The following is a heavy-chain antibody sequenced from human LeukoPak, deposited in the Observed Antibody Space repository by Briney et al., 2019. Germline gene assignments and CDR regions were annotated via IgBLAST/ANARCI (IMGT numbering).Heavy chain of an antibody. J-gene: IGHJ4*02. CDR2: KLYDGSNK. CDR1: GFTFSSDC. D-gene: IGHD1-26*01. V-gene: IGHV3-33*01. Sequence: GGSLTLSCAASGFTFSSDCMRCFSQPPRKGREWVVVKLYDGSNKYYAESVKCRFTISRDNSKNKLYLKMNSLSAEDTAVYYCAREYSGEKATLNFDYWGQGTLVSVSS. CDR3: AREYSGEKATLNFDY.